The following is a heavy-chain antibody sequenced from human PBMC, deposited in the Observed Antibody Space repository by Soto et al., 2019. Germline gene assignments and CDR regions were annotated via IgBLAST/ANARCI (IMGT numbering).Heavy chain of an antibody. CDR3: TRDGDSNYPDYYYGMDV. D-gene: IGHD4-4*01. CDR2: IRSKAYGGTT. V-gene: IGHV3-49*04. J-gene: IGHJ6*02. CDR1: GFTFGDYA. Sequence: HPGGSLRLSCTASGFTFGDYAMSWVRQAPGKGLEWVGFIRSKAYGGTTEYAASVKGRFTISRDDSKSIAYLQMNSLKTEDTAVYYCTRDGDSNYPDYYYGMDVWGQGTTVTVSS.